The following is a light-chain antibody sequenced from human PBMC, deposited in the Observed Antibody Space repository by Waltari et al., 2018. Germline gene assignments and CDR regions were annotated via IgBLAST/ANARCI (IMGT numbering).Light chain of an antibody. CDR3: QSYDSSLSGCV. V-gene: IGLV1-40*01. J-gene: IGLJ1*01. Sequence: QSVLTQPPSVSGAPGQRVTISCTGRNSNIGAGYDVQWYQPLPGTPPKLLISGSSNRHSGVPDRFSGSKSGTSASLAITGLQAEDEADYYCQSYDSSLSGCVFGTGTKVTVL. CDR2: GSS. CDR1: NSNIGAGYD.